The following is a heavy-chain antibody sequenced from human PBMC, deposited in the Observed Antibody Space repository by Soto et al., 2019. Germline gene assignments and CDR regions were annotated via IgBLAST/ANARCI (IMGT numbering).Heavy chain of an antibody. CDR2: IYWDDDK. CDR1: GFSLSTSGGG. V-gene: IGHV2-5*02. D-gene: IGHD3-10*01. Sequence: QITLKESGPTLVKPTQTLTLTCTFSGFSLSTSGGGVGWFRQPPGKALEWLALIYWDDDKRYCPSLKSSLTFTKDTSKNQVVLTITNMDPVDTATDYCAHRGGFGELFAAFAIWGQGKMVTVSS. J-gene: IGHJ3*02. CDR3: AHRGGFGELFAAFAI.